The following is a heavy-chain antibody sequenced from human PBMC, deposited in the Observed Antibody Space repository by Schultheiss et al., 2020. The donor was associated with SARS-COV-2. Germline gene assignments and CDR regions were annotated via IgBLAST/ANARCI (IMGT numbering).Heavy chain of an antibody. D-gene: IGHD3-16*01. CDR3: ARARLIYFDY. Sequence: SETLSLTCAVSGGSISSSNWWSWVRQPPGKGLEWIGSIYTSGSTNYNPSLKSRVTISVDTSKNQFSLKLSSVTAADTAVYYCARARLIYFDYWGQGTLVTVSS. V-gene: IGHV4-4*02. J-gene: IGHJ4*02. CDR1: GGSISSSNW. CDR2: IYTSGST.